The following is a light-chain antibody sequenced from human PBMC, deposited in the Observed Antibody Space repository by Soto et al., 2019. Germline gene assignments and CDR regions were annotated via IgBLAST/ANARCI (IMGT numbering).Light chain of an antibody. CDR2: AAS. CDR1: QGISSY. V-gene: IGKV1-8*01. CDR3: QQYYSYPIT. J-gene: IGKJ5*01. Sequence: AIRMTQSPSSFSASTGDRVTITCRASQGISSYLAWYQQKPGQAPKLLIYAASTFQSGVPSRFSGSGSGTDFTLTISCLQSEDFATYYGQQYYSYPITFGQGTRLEIK.